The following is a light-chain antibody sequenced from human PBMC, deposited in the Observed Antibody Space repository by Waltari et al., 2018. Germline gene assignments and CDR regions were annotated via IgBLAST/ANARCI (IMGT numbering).Light chain of an antibody. V-gene: IGLV2-23*02. CDR2: EVT. J-gene: IGLJ2*01. Sequence: QSALTQPASVSGSPGQSITITCTGTSSDVGSYDLVSWYQQHPVKAPKLLIYEVTKGPSGVSNRFSGSKSGNTASLTIFGLQAEDEADYYCCSYAGSGTLVFGGGTKVTVL. CDR3: CSYAGSGTLV. CDR1: SSDVGSYDL.